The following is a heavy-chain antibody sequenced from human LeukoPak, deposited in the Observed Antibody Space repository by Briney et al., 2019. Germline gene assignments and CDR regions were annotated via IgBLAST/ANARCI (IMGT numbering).Heavy chain of an antibody. V-gene: IGHV3-23*01. J-gene: IGHJ4*02. CDR1: GFTFSSYA. Sequence: GGSLRLSCAASGFTFSSYAVSWVRQAPGKGLEWVSSISGSGGSTYSADSVKGRFTISRDNSKNTLYLQMNSLRAEDTALYYCAKATLPTCGGARCYYFDNWGQGTLVTVSS. CDR3: AKATLPTCGGARCYYFDN. D-gene: IGHD2-15*01. CDR2: ISGSGGST.